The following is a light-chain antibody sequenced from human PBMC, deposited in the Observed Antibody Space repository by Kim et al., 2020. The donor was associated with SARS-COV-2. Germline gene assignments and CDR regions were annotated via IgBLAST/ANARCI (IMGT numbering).Light chain of an antibody. Sequence: ASGVDRVPINCQGSQEINNFINWYQPTPGKAPRLLIYDASNLETGVPSRCSGSGSGTDFTFTISRVQPEGISTYHCQQHENLPITFGQGTRLEIK. CDR3: QQHENLPIT. J-gene: IGKJ5*01. CDR2: DAS. V-gene: IGKV1-33*01. CDR1: QEINNF.